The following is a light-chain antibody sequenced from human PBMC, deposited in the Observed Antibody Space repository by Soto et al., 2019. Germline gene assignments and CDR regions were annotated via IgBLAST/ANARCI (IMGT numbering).Light chain of an antibody. J-gene: IGKJ1*01. CDR3: QQYNNWPQT. CDR2: GAS. CDR1: QSVSSN. Sequence: EIVMTQSPATLSVSPGERATLSCRASQSVSSNLAWYQQKPGQAPRLLIYGASTRATGIPARFSGSGSGTEFTLTICSLQSEDFAVYYCQQYNNWPQTFGQGTKVEI. V-gene: IGKV3-15*01.